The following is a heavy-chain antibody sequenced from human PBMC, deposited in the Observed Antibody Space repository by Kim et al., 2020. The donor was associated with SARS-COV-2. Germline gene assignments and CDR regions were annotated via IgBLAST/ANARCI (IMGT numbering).Heavy chain of an antibody. CDR2: ISCDGSNK. CDR3: AKDFSAVGPDY. CDR1: GFTFSSYG. J-gene: IGHJ4*02. Sequence: GGSLRLSCAASGFTFSSYGMNWVRQAPGKGLEWVAVISCDGSNKYYADSVKGRFTISRDNSKNTLYLQMNSLRAEDTAVYYCAKDFSAVGPDYWGQGTLVTVS. D-gene: IGHD6-19*01. V-gene: IGHV3-30*18.